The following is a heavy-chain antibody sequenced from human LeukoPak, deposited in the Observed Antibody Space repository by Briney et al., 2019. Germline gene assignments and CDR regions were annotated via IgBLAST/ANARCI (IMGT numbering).Heavy chain of an antibody. J-gene: IGHJ3*02. CDR1: VYTFTIYY. D-gene: IGHD3-22*01. CDR2: IIPIFGTA. V-gene: IGHV1-69*06. Sequence: SVSVSCKASVYTFTIYYMHWVRQAPGQGLEWMGGIIPIFGTANYSQKFQGRVTITADKSTSTAYIELSNARSVSTPVYYCPTLPITTKKYYYDSSGYPGGAFDIWGQGTMVTVSS. CDR3: PTLPITTKKYYYDSSGYPGGAFDI.